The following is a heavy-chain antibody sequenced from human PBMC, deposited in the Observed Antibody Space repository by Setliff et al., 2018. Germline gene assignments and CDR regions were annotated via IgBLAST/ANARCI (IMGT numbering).Heavy chain of an antibody. D-gene: IGHD3-10*01. CDR1: GGFISSYY. CDR2: IYTCGSA. V-gene: IGHV4-4*07. Sequence: PSETLSLTCTVSGGFISSYYWSWIRQPAGKGLEWIGRIYTCGSANYNPSLKSRVTMSVDTSKNQFSLKLSSVTAADTAVYYCAREKGNREAPELRGLYYYYMDVWGKGTTVTVSS. J-gene: IGHJ6*03. CDR3: AREKGNREAPELRGLYYYYMDV.